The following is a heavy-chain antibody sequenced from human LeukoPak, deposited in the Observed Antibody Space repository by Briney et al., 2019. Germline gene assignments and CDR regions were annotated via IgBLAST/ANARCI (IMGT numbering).Heavy chain of an antibody. CDR2: ISGSGGST. D-gene: IGHD3-16*01. CDR1: GFTFSSYA. J-gene: IGHJ3*02. Sequence: GGSLRLSCAASGFTFSSYAMSWVRQAPGKGLEWVSAISGSGGSTYYADSVKGRFTISRDNSKNTLYLQMNSLRAEDMAVFYCAKGTSWESYSAFDIWGQGTMVTVSS. V-gene: IGHV3-23*01. CDR3: AKGTSWESYSAFDI.